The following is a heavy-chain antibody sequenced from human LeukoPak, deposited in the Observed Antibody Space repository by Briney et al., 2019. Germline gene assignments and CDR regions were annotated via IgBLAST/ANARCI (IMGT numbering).Heavy chain of an antibody. CDR2: IYHSGST. D-gene: IGHD6-19*01. Sequence: PSETLSLTCTVSGYSISSGYYWGWIRQPPGKGLEWIGSIYHSGSTYYNPSLKSRVTISVDTSKNQFSLKLSSVTAADTAVYYCARNSQWLVTNFDYWGQGTLVTVSS. J-gene: IGHJ4*02. CDR3: ARNSQWLVTNFDY. CDR1: GYSISSGYY. V-gene: IGHV4-38-2*02.